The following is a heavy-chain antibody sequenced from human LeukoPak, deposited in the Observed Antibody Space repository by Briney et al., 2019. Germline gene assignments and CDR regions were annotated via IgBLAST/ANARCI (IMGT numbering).Heavy chain of an antibody. D-gene: IGHD3-22*01. CDR2: IIPIFGTA. V-gene: IGHV1-69*13. J-gene: IGHJ4*02. Sequence: SVKVSCKASGGTFSSYAISWVRQAPGHGLEWMGGIIPIFGTANYAQKFQGRVTITADESTSTAYMELSSLRSEDTAVYYCAREAAYYDSSGYYLAPLDYWGQGTLVTVSS. CDR1: GGTFSSYA. CDR3: AREAAYYDSSGYYLAPLDY.